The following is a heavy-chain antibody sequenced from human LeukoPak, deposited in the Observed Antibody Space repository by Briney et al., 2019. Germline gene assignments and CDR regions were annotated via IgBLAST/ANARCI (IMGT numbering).Heavy chain of an antibody. V-gene: IGHV3-23*01. J-gene: IGHJ4*02. CDR2: ISGSGGST. CDR3: AKGLFYGDPDTYPLFSDY. CDR1: GFTFSRFP. D-gene: IGHD4-17*01. Sequence: GGSLRLSCAASGFTFSRFPMHWVRQAPGKGLEWVSAISGSGGSTYYADSVKGRFTISRDNSKNTLYLQMNSLRAEDTAVYYCAKGLFYGDPDTYPLFSDYWGQGTLVTVSS.